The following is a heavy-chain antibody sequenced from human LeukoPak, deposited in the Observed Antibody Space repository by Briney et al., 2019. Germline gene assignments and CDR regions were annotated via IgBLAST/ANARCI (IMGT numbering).Heavy chain of an antibody. CDR2: IYYSGST. V-gene: IGHV4-59*12. CDR1: GGSISSYY. D-gene: IGHD2-15*01. Sequence: SETLSLTCTVSGGSISSYYWSWIRQSPGKGLEWIGYIYYSGSTYYNPSLKSRVTISVDTSKNQFSLKLSSVTAADTAVYYCARSSIWEEVAATSRRAYFDYWGQGTLVTVSS. J-gene: IGHJ4*02. CDR3: ARSSIWEEVAATSRRAYFDY.